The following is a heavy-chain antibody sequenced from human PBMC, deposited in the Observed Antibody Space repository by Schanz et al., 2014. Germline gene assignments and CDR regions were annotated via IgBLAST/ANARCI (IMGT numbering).Heavy chain of an antibody. CDR2: INPNRGNT. J-gene: IGHJ4*02. V-gene: IGHV1-8*01. CDR1: GYTFSRYD. CDR3: ARGSYYFDY. Sequence: QVPLVQSGPEVKKPGASVRVSCKASGYTFSRYDINWVRLATGQGLEWMGWINPNRGNTGYAQKFQGRVTMTSDTSIDTAYMELTSLRSEDTAVYYCARGSYYFDYWGQGTLVTASS.